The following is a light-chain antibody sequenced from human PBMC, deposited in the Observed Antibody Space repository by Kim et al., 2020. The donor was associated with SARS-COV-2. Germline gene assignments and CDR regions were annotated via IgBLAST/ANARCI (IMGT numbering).Light chain of an antibody. CDR1: SVRSYF. CDR2: GKH. Sequence: VDLGKTARITCQEDSVRSYFATWYQQKPGQAPILVIYGKHNRPSGIPDRFSGSSSGNTASLTIAGTQADDEADYYCNSRDSNDNVVFGGGTQLTVL. V-gene: IGLV3-19*01. J-gene: IGLJ2*01. CDR3: NSRDSNDNVV.